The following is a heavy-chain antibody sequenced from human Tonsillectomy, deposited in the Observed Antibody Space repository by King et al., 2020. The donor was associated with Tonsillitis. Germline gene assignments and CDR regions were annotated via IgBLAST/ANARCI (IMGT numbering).Heavy chain of an antibody. J-gene: IGHJ4*02. CDR1: GGSVSSSSYY. Sequence: QLQESGPGLVKPSETLSLTCTVSGGSVSSSSYYWGWIRQPPGKGLEWIGSIYYSGSTYYNPSLKSRVIISVDMSKNQFSLNLSSVTAADTAMYYCARHAGNPGYSYGSFDYXGQGTLLTVSS. CDR2: IYYSGST. V-gene: IGHV4-39*01. D-gene: IGHD5-18*01. CDR3: ARHAGNPGYSYGSFDY.